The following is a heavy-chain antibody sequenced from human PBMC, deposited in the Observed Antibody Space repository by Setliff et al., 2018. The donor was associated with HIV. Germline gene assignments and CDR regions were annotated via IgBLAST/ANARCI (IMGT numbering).Heavy chain of an antibody. CDR3: ARRGMWSYETGGNPTATFDY. CDR2: INHSGST. V-gene: IGHV4-34*01. CDR1: GGSFTKYH. D-gene: IGHD2-8*02. Sequence: SETLSLTCAVYGGSFTKYHWSWIRQPPGKGLEWIGEINHSGSTISNPSLKSRVTISLDTSKNQFSLKLSSVTAADTAVYYCARRGMWSYETGGNPTATFDYWGQGTLVTVSS. J-gene: IGHJ4*02.